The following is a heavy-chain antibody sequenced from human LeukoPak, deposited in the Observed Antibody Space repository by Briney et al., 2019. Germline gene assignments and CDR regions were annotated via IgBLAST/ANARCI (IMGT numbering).Heavy chain of an antibody. CDR3: ARGLLPTRPGSLY. D-gene: IGHD3-10*01. CDR1: GFTVSSNY. V-gene: IGHV3-66*01. J-gene: IGHJ4*02. CDR2: IYSGGST. Sequence: GGSLRLSCAASGFTVSSNYMSWVRQAPGKGLEWVSVIYSGGSTYYADSVKGRFTISRDNSKNTLYLQMNSLRAEDTAVYYCARGLLPTRPGSLYWGQGTLVTVSS.